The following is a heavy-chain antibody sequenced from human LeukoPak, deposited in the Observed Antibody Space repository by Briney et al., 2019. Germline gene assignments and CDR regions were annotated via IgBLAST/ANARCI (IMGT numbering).Heavy chain of an antibody. D-gene: IGHD4-23*01. Sequence: GGSLRLSCGASGFTFSSYSMNWVRQAPGKGLEWVSSISSSSSYIYYADSVKGRFTISRDNAKNSLYLQMNSLRAEDTAVYYCASTSDYGGNSDFDYWGQGTLVTVSS. CDR2: ISSSSSYI. CDR1: GFTFSSYS. J-gene: IGHJ4*02. V-gene: IGHV3-21*01. CDR3: ASTSDYGGNSDFDY.